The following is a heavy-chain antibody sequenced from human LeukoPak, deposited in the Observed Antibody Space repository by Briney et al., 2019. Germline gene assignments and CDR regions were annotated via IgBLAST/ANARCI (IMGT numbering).Heavy chain of an antibody. D-gene: IGHD1-26*01. V-gene: IGHV3-72*01. J-gene: IGHJ4*02. CDR2: IKNKANSYIT. CDR3: ASIRGTLGY. Sequence: GGSLRLSCAASGFTFSDHFMDWVRQAPGKGLEWVGRIKNKANSYITQYAASMEGRFAISRDDSKNSLYLQMSSLKTEDTAMYYCASIRGTLGYWGQGTVVTVSS. CDR1: GFTFSDHF.